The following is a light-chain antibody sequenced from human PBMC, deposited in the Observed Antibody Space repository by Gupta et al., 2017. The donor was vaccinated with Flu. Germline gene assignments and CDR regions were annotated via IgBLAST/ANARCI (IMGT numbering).Light chain of an antibody. V-gene: IGKV3-20*01. CDR3: QQRCSSPGT. CDR2: DAS. CDR1: QTVKNNY. J-gene: IGKJ1*01. Sequence: EIVLTQSPGTLSLSPGERATLSCRASQTVKNNYLTWYQQKPGQAPRLLIYDASSRATGIPDRFSGSGSGTDFTLTITRLEPEDFAVYYCQQRCSSPGTFGQGTKVEIK.